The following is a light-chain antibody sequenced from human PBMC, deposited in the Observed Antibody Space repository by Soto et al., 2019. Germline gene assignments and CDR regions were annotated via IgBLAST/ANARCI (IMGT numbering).Light chain of an antibody. CDR2: DVS. CDR1: NSDIGNYNY. J-gene: IGLJ3*02. V-gene: IGLV2-11*01. CDR3: CSYPGSHTWV. Sequence: QSALTQPRSVSGSPEQSVTISCTGTNSDIGNYNYVSWYQQHPGKAPKVMIYDVSKRPSGVPDRFSGSKSGNTASLTISGLQAEDEADYYCCSYPGSHTWVFGGGTKLTVL.